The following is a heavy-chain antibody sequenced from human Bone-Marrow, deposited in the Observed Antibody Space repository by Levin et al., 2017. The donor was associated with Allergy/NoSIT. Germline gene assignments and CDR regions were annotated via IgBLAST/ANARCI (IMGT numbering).Heavy chain of an antibody. Sequence: SQTLSLTCTVSGGSISSYYWTWIRQAPEKRLEWIGYIYYNGKSNYNPTLKPRVSISVDTSKNFFSLRLSSVTAADSAIYYCARAIPSDGNSYYYYYMDVWGKGITVTVSS. J-gene: IGHJ6*03. CDR2: IYYNGKS. CDR3: ARAIPSDGNSYYYYYMDV. V-gene: IGHV4-59*01. D-gene: IGHD4-23*01. CDR1: GGSISSYY.